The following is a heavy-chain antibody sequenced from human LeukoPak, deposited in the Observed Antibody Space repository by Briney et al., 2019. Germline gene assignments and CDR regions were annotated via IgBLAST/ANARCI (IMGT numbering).Heavy chain of an antibody. Sequence: PSRSLRLSCAASGFTFDDYAMHWVRQAPGKGLEWVSGISWNSGSIGYADSVKGRFTISRDNAKNSLYLQMNSLRAEDMALYYCAKSNYYDSSGYYYGAFDIWGQGTMVTVSS. CDR1: GFTFDDYA. V-gene: IGHV3-9*03. J-gene: IGHJ3*02. CDR3: AKSNYYDSSGYYYGAFDI. CDR2: ISWNSGSI. D-gene: IGHD3-22*01.